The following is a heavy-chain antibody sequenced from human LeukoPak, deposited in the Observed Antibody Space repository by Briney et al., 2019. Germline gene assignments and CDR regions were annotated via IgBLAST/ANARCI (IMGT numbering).Heavy chain of an antibody. J-gene: IGHJ4*02. Sequence: PGGSLRLSCAASGFTFDDYVIHWVRQAPGKGLEWVSSISSSSSYIYYADSVKGRFTISRDNAKNSLYLQMNSLRAEDTAVYYCAREGVYDSSGWPSRYFDYWGQGTLVTVSS. CDR2: ISSSSSYI. D-gene: IGHD3-22*01. CDR3: AREGVYDSSGWPSRYFDY. CDR1: GFTFDDYV. V-gene: IGHV3-21*01.